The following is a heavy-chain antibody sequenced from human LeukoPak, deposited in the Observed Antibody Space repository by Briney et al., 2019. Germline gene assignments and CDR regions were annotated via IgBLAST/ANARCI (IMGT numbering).Heavy chain of an antibody. CDR1: GGTFSSYA. Sequence: GASVKVSCKASGGTFSSYAISWVRQAPGQGLEWMGGFIPIFGTANYAQKFQGRVTITADESTSTAYMELSSLRSEDTAVYYCARGGAARLHFQNWGQGTLVTVSS. J-gene: IGHJ1*01. CDR3: ARGGAARLHFQN. V-gene: IGHV1-69*13. D-gene: IGHD6-6*01. CDR2: FIPIFGTA.